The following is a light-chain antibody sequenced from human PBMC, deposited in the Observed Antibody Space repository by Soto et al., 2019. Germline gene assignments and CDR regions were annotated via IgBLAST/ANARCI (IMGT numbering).Light chain of an antibody. V-gene: IGKV3-11*01. Sequence: ELVLTQSPATLSLSPGERATLSGKASQSVSTYIALYQQQPGQAPRLLIYDAAKRGTGIAARFSGSGSGTDFTLTITSLESEDFAVDYCQQRSTWPPRLTFGGGTKVDIK. CDR1: QSVSTY. J-gene: IGKJ4*01. CDR2: DAA. CDR3: QQRSTWPPRLT.